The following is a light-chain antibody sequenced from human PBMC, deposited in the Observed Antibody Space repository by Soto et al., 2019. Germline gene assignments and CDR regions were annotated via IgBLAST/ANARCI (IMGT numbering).Light chain of an antibody. Sequence: DIQRTQSRSTLSAYVGDRVTITCRASQSISSWLAWYQQKPGKAPKLLIYDASSLESGVPSRFSGSGSGTEFTLTISSLQPDDFATYYCQQYNSYTWTFGQGTKVDIK. CDR2: DAS. J-gene: IGKJ1*01. CDR3: QQYNSYTWT. V-gene: IGKV1-5*01. CDR1: QSISSW.